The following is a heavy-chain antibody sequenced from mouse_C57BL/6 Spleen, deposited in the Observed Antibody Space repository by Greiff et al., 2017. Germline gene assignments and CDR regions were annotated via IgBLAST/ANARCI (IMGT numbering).Heavy chain of an antibody. J-gene: IGHJ3*01. Sequence: EVKVEESGGGLVQPGGSLKLSCAASGFTFSDYGMAWVRQAPRKGPEWVAFISNLAYSIYYADTVTGRFTISRENAKNTLYLEMSSLRSEDTAMYYCARLGNGYYEAWFAYWGQGTLVTVSA. CDR3: ARLGNGYYEAWFAY. CDR2: ISNLAYSI. D-gene: IGHD2-3*01. CDR1: GFTFSDYG. V-gene: IGHV5-15*04.